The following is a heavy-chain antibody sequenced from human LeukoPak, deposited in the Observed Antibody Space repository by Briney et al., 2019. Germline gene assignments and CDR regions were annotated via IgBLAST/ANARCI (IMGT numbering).Heavy chain of an antibody. J-gene: IGHJ3*02. CDR2: IKQDGSEK. CDR3: ARDRNGYLYDAFDI. V-gene: IGHV3-7*03. Sequence: GGSLRLSCAASGFTFSSYWMSWVRQAPGKGLEWVANIKQDGSEKYYVDSVKGRFTISRDNAKNSLYLRMNSLRAEDTAVYYCARDRNGYLYDAFDIWGQGTMVTVPS. CDR1: GFTFSSYW. D-gene: IGHD3-22*01.